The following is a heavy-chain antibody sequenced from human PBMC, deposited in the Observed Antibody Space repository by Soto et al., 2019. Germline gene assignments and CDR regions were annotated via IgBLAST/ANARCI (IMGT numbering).Heavy chain of an antibody. J-gene: IGHJ5*02. D-gene: IGHD6-13*01. CDR3: SRHGLPTGSSWYGGVSWFDP. CDR1: GAAINGGGYF. V-gene: IGHV4-39*01. Sequence: QLQLQESGPGLVKPSETLSLTCSVSGAAINGGGYFWGWARQPPGRGLEWIGSIYYTGSTSLSPSLRSRVTMSVDTSNNQFSMKLRSLTAADTAVYFCSRHGLPTGSSWYGGVSWFDPWGQGILVTVSS. CDR2: IYYTGST.